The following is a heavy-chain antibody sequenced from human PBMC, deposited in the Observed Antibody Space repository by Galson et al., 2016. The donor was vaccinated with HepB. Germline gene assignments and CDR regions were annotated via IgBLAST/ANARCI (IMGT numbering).Heavy chain of an antibody. CDR1: GDSVSSNSAA. V-gene: IGHV6-1*01. Sequence: CAISGDSVSSNSAAWTWIRQSPLRGLEWLGRTYYRSKWYNDYAVSVKSRISIHPDTSKNQFSRQLNSVTAEDTAVYYCARVRCSAFRCQNWFDPWGQGTLVTVSS. J-gene: IGHJ5*02. CDR3: ARVRCSAFRCQNWFDP. CDR2: TYYRSKWYN. D-gene: IGHD2-15*01.